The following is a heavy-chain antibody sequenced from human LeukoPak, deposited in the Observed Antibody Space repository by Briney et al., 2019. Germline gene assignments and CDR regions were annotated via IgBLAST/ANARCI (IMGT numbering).Heavy chain of an antibody. CDR3: AKDKYNFWSGSNYYYMDV. CDR2: ISSSSSTI. Sequence: GGSLRLSCAASGFTFSDYYMSWIRQAPGKGLEWVSYISSSSSTIYYADSVKGRFTISRDNSKNTLYLQMNSLRAEDTAVYYCAKDKYNFWSGSNYYYMDVWGKGTTVTVSS. J-gene: IGHJ6*03. V-gene: IGHV3-11*01. CDR1: GFTFSDYY. D-gene: IGHD3-3*01.